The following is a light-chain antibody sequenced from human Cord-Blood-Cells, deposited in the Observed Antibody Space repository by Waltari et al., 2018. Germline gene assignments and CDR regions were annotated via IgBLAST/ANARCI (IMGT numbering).Light chain of an antibody. CDR3: QQYGSSPYT. CDR2: GAS. J-gene: IGKJ2*01. Sequence: EIVLTQSPGTLSLSPGERATLSCRASQSVSSSYLAWYQQKPGQAPRLLIYGASSRATGFPDRFSGSGSGTDFTLTSSRLEPEDFAVYYCQQYGSSPYTFGQGTKLGIK. CDR1: QSVSSSY. V-gene: IGKV3-20*01.